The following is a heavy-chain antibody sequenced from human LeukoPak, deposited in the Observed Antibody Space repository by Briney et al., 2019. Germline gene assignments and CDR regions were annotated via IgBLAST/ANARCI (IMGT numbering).Heavy chain of an antibody. D-gene: IGHD4-23*01. J-gene: IGHJ4*02. Sequence: SETLSLTCAVYGGSFSSYYWSWIRQPPGKGLEWIGYIYHSGSTDYNPSLKSRVTISVDTSKSQFSLKLTSVTAADTAVYYCATLTTVVTAYYFDHWGQGTLVTVSS. CDR1: GGSFSSYY. CDR3: ATLTTVVTAYYFDH. V-gene: IGHV4-4*09. CDR2: IYHSGST.